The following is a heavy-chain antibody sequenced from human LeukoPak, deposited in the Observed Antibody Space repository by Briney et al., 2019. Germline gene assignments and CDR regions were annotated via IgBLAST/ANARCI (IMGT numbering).Heavy chain of an antibody. V-gene: IGHV3-48*01. CDR1: GFSFSLYS. CDR3: AREQWLDYYYYYGMDV. CDR2: ISDTSAM. D-gene: IGHD6-19*01. J-gene: IGHJ6*02. Sequence: GGSLRLSCVASGFSFSLYSMKWVRQAPGKGLEWVSYISDTSAMYYADSVRGRFTISRDNAKNSLFLQMNSLRVEDTAVYYSAREQWLDYYYYYGMDVWGQGTTVTVSS.